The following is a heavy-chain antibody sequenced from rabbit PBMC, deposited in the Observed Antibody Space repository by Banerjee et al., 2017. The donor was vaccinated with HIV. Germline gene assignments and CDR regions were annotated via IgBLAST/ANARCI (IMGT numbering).Heavy chain of an antibody. CDR3: ARYYSGWDYFDL. J-gene: IGHJ4*01. Sequence: QSLEESGGDLVKPGASLTLTCTASGFSFSSDAMCWVRQAPGKGLEWIGCINTSSGSTVYATWAKGRFTISRTSSTTVTLQMTSLTAADTATYFCARYYSGWDYFDLWGPGTLVTVS. D-gene: IGHD4-1*01. CDR1: GFSFSSDA. V-gene: IGHV1S40*01. CDR2: INTSSGST.